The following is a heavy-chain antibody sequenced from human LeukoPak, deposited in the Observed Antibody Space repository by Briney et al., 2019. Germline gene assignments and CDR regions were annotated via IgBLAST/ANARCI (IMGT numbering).Heavy chain of an antibody. V-gene: IGHV1-69*13. Sequence: SVKVSCKASGGTFSSYAISWVRQAPGQGLEWMGGIIPIFGTANYAQKFQGRVKITADESTSTAYMELSSLRSEDTAVYYCAGPSPSSSWYHRAFDIWGQGTMVTVSS. D-gene: IGHD6-13*01. CDR1: GGTFSSYA. CDR3: AGPSPSSSWYHRAFDI. CDR2: IIPIFGTA. J-gene: IGHJ3*02.